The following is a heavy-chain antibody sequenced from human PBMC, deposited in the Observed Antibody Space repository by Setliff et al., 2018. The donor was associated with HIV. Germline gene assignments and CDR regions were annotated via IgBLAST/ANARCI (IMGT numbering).Heavy chain of an antibody. CDR1: GASFSDYS. D-gene: IGHD1-26*01. CDR2: VNHGGSS. J-gene: IGHJ4*02. Sequence: PSETLSLTCGVVGASFSDYSWNWIRQPPGMGLEWIAEVNHGGSSNYNPSLKSRVTTSLDASRNQFSLELISVTAADTAVYYCAGGPGTTSIDYWAQGTLVTVS. V-gene: IGHV4-34*01. CDR3: AGGPGTTSIDY.